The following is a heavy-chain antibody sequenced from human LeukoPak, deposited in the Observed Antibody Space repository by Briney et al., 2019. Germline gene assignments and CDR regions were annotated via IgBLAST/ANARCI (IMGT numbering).Heavy chain of an antibody. CDR2: IKSKTDGGTT. J-gene: IGHJ4*02. V-gene: IGHV3-15*01. CDR3: AGPMGPAAIFGFDY. D-gene: IGHD2-2*01. Sequence: GGSLRLSCAASGFTFSNAWMSWVREAPGKGLEWVGRIKSKTDGGTTDYAARVKGRFTISRDDSKNTLYLQMNSLKTEDTAVYYCAGPMGPAAIFGFDYWGQGTLVTVSS. CDR1: GFTFSNAW.